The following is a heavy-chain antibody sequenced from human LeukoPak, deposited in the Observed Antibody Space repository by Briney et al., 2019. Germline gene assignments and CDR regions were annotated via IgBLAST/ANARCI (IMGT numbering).Heavy chain of an antibody. V-gene: IGHV3-23*01. Sequence: GGSLRLSCAASGFIFSNYAMSWVRQAPGKGLEWVSAIDSTGAYTWYADSVKGRFTISKDSSKTILYLQMNSLRAEDAAVYFCAKDLNTYRYDSRDLQHWGQGILVTVSS. CDR2: IDSTGAYT. CDR3: AKDLNTYRYDSRDLQH. CDR1: GFIFSNYA. D-gene: IGHD3-22*01. J-gene: IGHJ1*01.